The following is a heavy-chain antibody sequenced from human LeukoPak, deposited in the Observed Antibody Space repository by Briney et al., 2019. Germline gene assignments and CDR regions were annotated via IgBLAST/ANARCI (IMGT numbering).Heavy chain of an antibody. CDR1: GFTFSSYT. D-gene: IGHD3-10*01. V-gene: IGHV3-30-3*01. CDR2: ISYDGTKK. J-gene: IGHJ4*02. CDR3: ARDQLHYDSGSDLDY. Sequence: PGGSLRLSCAASGFTFSSYTMHWVRQAPGKGLEWVAVISYDGTKKYYADSVKGRFTISRDNSKNTLYLQMNSLRTEDTAVFYCARDQLHYDSGSDLDYWGQGTLVTVSS.